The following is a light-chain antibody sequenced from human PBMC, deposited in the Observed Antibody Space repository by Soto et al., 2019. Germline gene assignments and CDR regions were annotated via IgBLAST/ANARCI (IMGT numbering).Light chain of an antibody. CDR1: QSVSSSY. CDR3: QRYCSSPRT. CDR2: GAS. Sequence: EIVLTQSPGTLSLSPGERATLSCRASQSVSSSYLAWYQQKPGQAPRLLIYGASSRATGIPGRFSGSGSGTDFAPPVSRLEPEYFAVYYCQRYCSSPRTFGPGTKVDIK. V-gene: IGKV3-20*01. J-gene: IGKJ3*01.